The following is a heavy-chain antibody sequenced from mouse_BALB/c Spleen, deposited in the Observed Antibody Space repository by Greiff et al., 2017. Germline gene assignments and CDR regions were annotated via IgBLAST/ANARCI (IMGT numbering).Heavy chain of an antibody. V-gene: IGHV5-9-3*01. CDR2: ISSGGSYT. CDR3: ARRVYGTYYFDY. D-gene: IGHD2-1*01. J-gene: IGHJ2*01. CDR1: GFTFSSYA. Sequence: EVQLVESGGGLVKPGGSLKLSCAASGFTFSSYAMSWVRQTPEKRLEWVATISSGGSYTYYPDSVKGRFTISRDNAKNTLYLQMSSLRSEDTAMYYCARRVYGTYYFDYWGQGTTLTVSS.